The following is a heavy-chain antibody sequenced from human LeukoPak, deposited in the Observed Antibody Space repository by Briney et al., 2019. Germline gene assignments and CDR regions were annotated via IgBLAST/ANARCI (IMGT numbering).Heavy chain of an antibody. V-gene: IGHV4-39*07. CDR2: IYYSGST. J-gene: IGHJ5*02. CDR1: GGSISSSSYY. CDR3: ARDWETYYYDSSGDNWFDP. Sequence: TSETLSLTCTVSGGSISSSSYYWGWIRQPPGKGLEWIGSIYYSGSTYYNPSLKSRVTISVDTSKNQFSLKLSSVTAADTAVYYCARDWETYYYDSSGDNWFDPWGQGTLVTVSS. D-gene: IGHD3-22*01.